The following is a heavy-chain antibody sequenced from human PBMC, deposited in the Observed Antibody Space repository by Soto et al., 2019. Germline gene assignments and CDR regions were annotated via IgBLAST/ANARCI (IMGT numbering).Heavy chain of an antibody. Sequence: LSETLSLTCTVSGVTVSSDAYYWSWIRQPPGKGLEWIGNIYHTGSTYYSPSLKSRVDISLDRSTNQFSLRLSSVTAADTAVYYCAIYRFSGTNWSKFDSWGQALLVTVSP. D-gene: IGHD3-16*02. CDR2: IYHTGST. J-gene: IGHJ4*02. CDR3: AIYRFSGTNWSKFDS. CDR1: GVTVSSDAYY. V-gene: IGHV4-31*03.